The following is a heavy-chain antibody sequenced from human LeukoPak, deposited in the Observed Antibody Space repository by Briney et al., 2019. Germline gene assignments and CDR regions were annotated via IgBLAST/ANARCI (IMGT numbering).Heavy chain of an antibody. Sequence: GGSLRLSCAASGFTFSSYSMNWVRQAPGKGLEWVSSISSSSSYIYYADSVKGRFTIPRDNAKNSLYLQMNSLRAEDTAVYYCARDSKWDDILTGYYSEINFDYWGQGTLVTVSS. D-gene: IGHD3-9*01. V-gene: IGHV3-21*01. CDR3: ARDSKWDDILTGYYSEINFDY. J-gene: IGHJ4*02. CDR1: GFTFSSYS. CDR2: ISSSSSYI.